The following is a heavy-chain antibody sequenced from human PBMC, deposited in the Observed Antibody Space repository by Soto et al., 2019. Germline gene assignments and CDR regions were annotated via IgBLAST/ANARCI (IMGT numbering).Heavy chain of an antibody. Sequence: ASVKVSCKASGYTFTSYYMHWVRQAPGQGLEWMGIINPSGGSTSYAQKFQGRVTMTRDTSTSTVYMELSSLRSEDTAVYYCARAYCGGDCYSPTRLAEANYYYMDVWGKGTTVTVSS. CDR2: INPSGGST. J-gene: IGHJ6*03. V-gene: IGHV1-46*03. D-gene: IGHD2-21*01. CDR3: ARAYCGGDCYSPTRLAEANYYYMDV. CDR1: GYTFTSYY.